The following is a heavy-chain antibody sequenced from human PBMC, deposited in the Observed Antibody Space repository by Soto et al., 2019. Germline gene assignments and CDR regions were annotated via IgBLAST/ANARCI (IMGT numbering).Heavy chain of an antibody. CDR1: GFTFSRYW. CDR3: ASGLLEYSSSWYDY. V-gene: IGHV3-74*01. D-gene: IGHD6-13*01. CDR2: INSDASST. J-gene: IGHJ4*02. Sequence: EVQLVESGGGLVQPGGSLRLSCAASGFTFSRYWMHWVRQAPGKGLVWVSRINSDASSTNHADSVKGRFTISRDNAKNTLYLQMNSLRAEDTAVYFCASGLLEYSSSWYDYWGQGALVTVSS.